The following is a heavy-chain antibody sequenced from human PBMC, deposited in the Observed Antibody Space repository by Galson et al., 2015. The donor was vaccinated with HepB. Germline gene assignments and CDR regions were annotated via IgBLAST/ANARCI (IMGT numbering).Heavy chain of an antibody. CDR2: LSVSGVST. V-gene: IGHV3-23*01. CDR1: GFTFSNYA. J-gene: IGHJ4*02. CDR3: AKIGVSGWNYFDY. Sequence: SLRLSCAASGFTFSNYAMTWVRQAPGKGLEWVSALSVSGVSTYYADSVKGRFTISRDNSKNTLYLQMNSLRAEDTAVYYCAKIGVSGWNYFDYWGQGTLVTVSS. D-gene: IGHD6-19*01.